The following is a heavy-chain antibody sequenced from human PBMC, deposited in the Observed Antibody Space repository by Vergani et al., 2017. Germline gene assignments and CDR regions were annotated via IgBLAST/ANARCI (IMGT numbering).Heavy chain of an antibody. Sequence: EVQLVESGGGLVQPGRSLRLSCAASGFTFDDYAMHWVRQAPGKGLEWVSGISWNSGSIGYADSVKGRFTIYRDNAKNSLYLQMNSLRAEDTAVYYCARDRDSSGLLGRWGQGTLVTVSS. D-gene: IGHD6-19*01. CDR1: GFTFDDYA. CDR3: ARDRDSSGLLGR. V-gene: IGHV3-9*01. CDR2: ISWNSGSI. J-gene: IGHJ4*02.